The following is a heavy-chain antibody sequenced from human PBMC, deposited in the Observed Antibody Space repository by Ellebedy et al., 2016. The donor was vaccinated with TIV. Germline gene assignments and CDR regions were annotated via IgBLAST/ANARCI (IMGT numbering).Heavy chain of an antibody. J-gene: IGHJ6*02. V-gene: IGHV3-53*01. CDR2: FYSGGNT. CDR1: GFTVSSNY. Sequence: PGGSLRLSCAASGFTVSSNYISRVRQAPGKGLEWVSVFYSGGNTYYAESVKGRFTISRDNSKNTVYLQMDNLRADDTAVYYCARDRFYSYSLDVWGQGTAVTVSS. CDR3: ARDRFYSYSLDV.